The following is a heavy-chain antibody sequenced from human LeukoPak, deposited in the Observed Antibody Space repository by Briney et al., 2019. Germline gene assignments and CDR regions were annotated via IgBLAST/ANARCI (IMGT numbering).Heavy chain of an antibody. CDR3: ARSVTVGSYYHFFDY. CDR1: GDSISPYD. Sequence: SETLSLTCVVSGDSISPYDWNWVRQSPGKGLEWIGYIYYSGDTNYNPSLKSRVTISVDTSKNQFSLKLSSVTAADTAVYYCARSVTVGSYYHFFDYWGQGTLVTVSS. V-gene: IGHV4-59*08. J-gene: IGHJ4*02. D-gene: IGHD1-26*01. CDR2: IYYSGDT.